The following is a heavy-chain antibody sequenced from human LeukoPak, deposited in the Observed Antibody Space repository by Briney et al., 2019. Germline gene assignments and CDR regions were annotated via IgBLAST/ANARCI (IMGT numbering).Heavy chain of an antibody. J-gene: IGHJ4*02. CDR2: TNPYSGGT. V-gene: IGHV1-2*02. CDR3: ARGIAARRGDY. Sequence: ASVKVSCKASGYTFTGYYMHWVRQAPGQGLEWMGWTNPYSGGTNYAQKFQGRVTMTRDTSISTAYMELSRLRSDDTAVYYCARGIAARRGDYWGQGTLVTVSS. CDR1: GYTFTGYY. D-gene: IGHD6-6*01.